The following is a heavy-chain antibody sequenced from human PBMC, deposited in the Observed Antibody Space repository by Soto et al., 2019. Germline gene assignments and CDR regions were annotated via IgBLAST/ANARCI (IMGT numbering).Heavy chain of an antibody. V-gene: IGHV4-59*08. CDR2: IYYSGST. D-gene: IGHD3-10*01. J-gene: IGHJ5*02. Sequence: SETLSLTCTVSGGSISSYYWSWIRQPPGKGLEWIGYIYYSGSTNYNPSLKSRVTISVDTSKNQFSLKLSSVTAADTAVYYCARLMVRGVPTANWFDPWGQGTLVTVSS. CDR3: ARLMVRGVPTANWFDP. CDR1: GGSISSYY.